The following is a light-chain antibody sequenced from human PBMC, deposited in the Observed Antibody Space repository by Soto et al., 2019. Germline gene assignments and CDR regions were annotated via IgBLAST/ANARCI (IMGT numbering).Light chain of an antibody. CDR1: VLAKKY. J-gene: IGLJ2*01. CDR3: YSAADNIVV. V-gene: IGLV3-27*01. Sequence: SYELTQPSSVSVSPGQTARITCSGDVLAKKYARWFQQKPGQAPVLVIYKDSEWPSGIPERFSGSSSGTTVTLTISGAQVEDEADYYCYSAADNIVVFGGGTKVTVL. CDR2: KDS.